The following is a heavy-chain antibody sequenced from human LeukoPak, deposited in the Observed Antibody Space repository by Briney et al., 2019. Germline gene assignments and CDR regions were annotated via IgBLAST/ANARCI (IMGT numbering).Heavy chain of an antibody. D-gene: IGHD5-18*01. CDR3: ARDLGTAMPYYFDY. CDR2: ISSSSSYI. Sequence: PGGSLRLPCAASGFTFSSYSMNWVRQAPGKGLEWVSSISSSSSYIYYADSVKGRFTISRDNAKNSLYLQMNSLRAEDTAVYYCARDLGTAMPYYFDYWGQGTLVTVSS. V-gene: IGHV3-21*01. J-gene: IGHJ4*02. CDR1: GFTFSSYS.